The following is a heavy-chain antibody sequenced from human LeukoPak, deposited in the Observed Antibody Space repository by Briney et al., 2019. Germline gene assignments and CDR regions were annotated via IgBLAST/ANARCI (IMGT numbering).Heavy chain of an antibody. CDR2: ISASAAMT. J-gene: IGHJ4*02. CDR1: GFTFNNYV. D-gene: IGHD1-26*01. V-gene: IGHV3-23*01. CDR3: AKDRSIGTYYTFDH. Sequence: GGSLRLSCAASGFTFNNYVMTWVRQAPGRGLEWVSSISASAAMTYYADSVRGRFTVSRDNSNNTLYLQMSSLTAADTAVYYCAKDRSIGTYYTFDHWGQGTLVTVSS.